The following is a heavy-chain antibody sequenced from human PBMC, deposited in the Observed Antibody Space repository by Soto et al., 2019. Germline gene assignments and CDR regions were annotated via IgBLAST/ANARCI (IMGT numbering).Heavy chain of an antibody. CDR1: GGSISSSSYY. J-gene: IGHJ5*02. V-gene: IGHV4-39*01. Sequence: SETLSLTCTVSGGSISSSSYYWGWIRQPPGKGLEWIGSIYYSGSTYYNPSLKSRVTISVDTSKNQFSLKLSSVTAADTAVYYCARHLTAVAGLNWFDPWGQGTLVTVSS. CDR3: ARHLTAVAGLNWFDP. D-gene: IGHD6-19*01. CDR2: IYYSGST.